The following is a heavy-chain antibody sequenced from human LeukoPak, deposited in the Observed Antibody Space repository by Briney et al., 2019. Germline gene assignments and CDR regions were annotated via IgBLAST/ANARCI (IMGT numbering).Heavy chain of an antibody. D-gene: IGHD3-9*01. CDR1: GFTFSSYS. CDR3: AKEGRYYDILTGHFDY. Sequence: PGGSLRLSCAASGFTFSSYSMNWVRQAPGKGLEWVSSISSSSSYIYYADSVKGRFTISRDNSKNTLYLQMNSLRAEDTAVYYCAKEGRYYDILTGHFDYWGQGTLVTVSS. V-gene: IGHV3-21*01. J-gene: IGHJ4*02. CDR2: ISSSSSYI.